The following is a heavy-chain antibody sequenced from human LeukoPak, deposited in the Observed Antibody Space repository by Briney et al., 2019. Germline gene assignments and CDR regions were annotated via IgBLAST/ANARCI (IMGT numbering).Heavy chain of an antibody. Sequence: PSETLSLTCTVSGGSISSYYWSWIRQPPGKGLEWIGYIYYSGSTNYNPSLKSRVTISVDTSKNQFSLKLSSVTAADTAVYYCARAYYYDSSGLFYFDYWGQGTLVTVSS. D-gene: IGHD3-22*01. CDR2: IYYSGST. CDR1: GGSISSYY. CDR3: ARAYYYDSSGLFYFDY. J-gene: IGHJ4*02. V-gene: IGHV4-59*08.